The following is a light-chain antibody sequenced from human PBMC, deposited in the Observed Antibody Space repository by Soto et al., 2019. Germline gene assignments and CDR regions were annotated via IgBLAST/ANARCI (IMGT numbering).Light chain of an antibody. CDR2: GAS. J-gene: IGKJ1*01. CDR3: QHYNSYSEA. V-gene: IGKV3D-15*01. Sequence: EMVMAQSPATLSVSPGERATLSYRASQSVSSNLAWYQQKPGQAPRLLIYGASSRATGIPDRFSGSGSGTEFTLTISSLQPDDFATYYCQHYNSYSEAFGQGTKVDIK. CDR1: QSVSSN.